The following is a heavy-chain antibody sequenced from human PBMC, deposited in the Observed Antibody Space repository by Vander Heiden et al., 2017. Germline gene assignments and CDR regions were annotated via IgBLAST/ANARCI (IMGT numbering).Heavy chain of an antibody. CDR3: AKARSGYCSGGSCHFYYNYAMDV. Sequence: EVQLLESGGGFVHPGGSLRLSCAASGFSFSNYAMSWVRRAPGKGLEWVSVITSSGDTRYFADSVTGRFTFSRDNSKNTLSLQMNSLRVEDTAIYYCAKARSGYCSGGSCHFYYNYAMDVWGQGATVTVSS. CDR2: ITSSGDTR. V-gene: IGHV3-23*01. CDR1: GFSFSNYA. J-gene: IGHJ6*02. D-gene: IGHD2-15*01.